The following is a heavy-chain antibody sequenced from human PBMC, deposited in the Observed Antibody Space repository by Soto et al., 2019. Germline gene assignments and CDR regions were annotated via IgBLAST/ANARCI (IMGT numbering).Heavy chain of an antibody. Sequence: GGSLRLSCAASGFTFSSYAMSWVRQAPGKGLEWVSAISGSGGSTYYADSVKGRFTISRDNSKSMLYLQMSSLKIEDTAVYYCVRGPSQGSSLFGPLDSWGQGTLVTVSS. CDR3: VRGPSQGSSLFGPLDS. V-gene: IGHV3-23*01. CDR2: ISGSGGST. J-gene: IGHJ4*02. CDR1: GFTFSSYA. D-gene: IGHD3-3*01.